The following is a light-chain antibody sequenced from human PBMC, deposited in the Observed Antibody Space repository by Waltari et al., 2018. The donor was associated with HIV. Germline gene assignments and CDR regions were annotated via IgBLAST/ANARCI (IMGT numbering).Light chain of an antibody. CDR3: YSYAGRL. Sequence: QSALTQPASVSGSPGPSIPISCTATSSYVGYYNLVSWYQHHPGKAPKRMIYEVSQRPSGISNRFSGSKSGNTASLTISGLQADDEADYYCYSYAGRLFGGGTKLTVL. CDR1: SSYVGYYNL. CDR2: EVS. J-gene: IGLJ3*02. V-gene: IGLV2-23*02.